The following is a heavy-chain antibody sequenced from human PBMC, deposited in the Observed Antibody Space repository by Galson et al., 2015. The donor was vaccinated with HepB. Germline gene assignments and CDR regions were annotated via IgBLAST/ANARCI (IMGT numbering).Heavy chain of an antibody. CDR1: GYSFTNYW. V-gene: IGHV5-51*01. D-gene: IGHD3-10*01. Sequence: QSGAEVKKPGESLKISCQGSGYSFTNYWIGWVRQRPGKGLEWMGIIHPEDSDTTYSPSFQGQVTISVYKSISTAYLQWSSLKASDTAMYYCARQDYFGSGSFQSGSDSWGQGTLIIVSS. CDR2: IHPEDSDT. CDR3: ARQDYFGSGSFQSGSDS. J-gene: IGHJ4*02.